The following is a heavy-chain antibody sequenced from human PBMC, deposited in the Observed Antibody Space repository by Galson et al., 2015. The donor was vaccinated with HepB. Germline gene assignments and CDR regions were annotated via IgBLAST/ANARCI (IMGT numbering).Heavy chain of an antibody. J-gene: IGHJ4*02. CDR2: INPSGGST. V-gene: IGHV1-46*03. CDR1: GGTFSSYA. D-gene: IGHD3-10*01. CDR3: AREDFYYGSGSFYFWGS. Sequence: SVKVSCKASGGTFSSYAISWVRQAPGQGLEWMGMINPSGGSTSYAQRFQGRVTMTRDTSTNTVYMELSSLRSEDTAVYYCAREDFYYGSGSFYFWGSWGQGTLVTVSS.